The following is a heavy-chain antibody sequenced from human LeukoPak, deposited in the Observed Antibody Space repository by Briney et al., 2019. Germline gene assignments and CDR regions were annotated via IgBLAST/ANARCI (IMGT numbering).Heavy chain of an antibody. D-gene: IGHD6-13*01. CDR1: GFTFSSYG. CDR2: ISGSGGST. CDR3: ARDQGSSSWHDAFDI. J-gene: IGHJ3*02. V-gene: IGHV3-23*01. Sequence: GGSLRLSCAASGFTFSSYGMSWVRQAPGKGLEWVSAISGSGGSTYYADSVKGRFTISRDNSKNTLYLQMNSLRAEDTAVYYCARDQGSSSWHDAFDIWGQGTMVTVSS.